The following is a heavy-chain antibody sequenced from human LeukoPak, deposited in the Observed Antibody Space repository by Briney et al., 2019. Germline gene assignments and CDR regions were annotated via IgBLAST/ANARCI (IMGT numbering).Heavy chain of an antibody. D-gene: IGHD3-10*01. J-gene: IGHJ4*02. V-gene: IGHV4-31*03. CDR1: GGSISSGGYY. CDR2: IYYSGST. CDR3: ARDTYGSGSYYNRYFDY. Sequence: SQTLSLTCTVSGGSISSGGYYWSWIRQHPGKGLEWIVYIYYSGSTYYNPSLKSRVTISVDTSKNQFSLKLSSVTAADTAVYYCARDTYGSGSYYNRYFDYWGQGTLVTVSS.